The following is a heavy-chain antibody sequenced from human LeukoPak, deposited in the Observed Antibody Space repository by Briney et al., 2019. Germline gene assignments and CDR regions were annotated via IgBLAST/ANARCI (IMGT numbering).Heavy chain of an antibody. D-gene: IGHD6-19*01. CDR3: AKSIAVAGTTGWGAFDI. Sequence: GGSLRLSCAASGFTFSSYGMHWVRQAPGKGLEWVADISYDGSNKYYADSVKGRFTISRDNSKNTLYLQMNSLRAEDTAVYYCAKSIAVAGTTGWGAFDIWGQGTMVTVSS. J-gene: IGHJ3*02. CDR2: ISYDGSNK. V-gene: IGHV3-30*18. CDR1: GFTFSSYG.